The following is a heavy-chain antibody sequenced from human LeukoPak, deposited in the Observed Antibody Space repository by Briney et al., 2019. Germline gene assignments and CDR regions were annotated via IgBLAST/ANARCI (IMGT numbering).Heavy chain of an antibody. J-gene: IGHJ4*02. Sequence: GGSLRLSCAASGFTFSSYAMYWVRQAAGKGLVWVSRVQSDGSGAMYADSVMGRFTISRDNAKNTLYLQMDSLTAEDTAVYYCARAQMGAPTDSWGQGTLVTVSS. D-gene: IGHD1-26*01. CDR1: GFTFSSYA. CDR2: VQSDGSGA. CDR3: ARAQMGAPTDS. V-gene: IGHV3-74*03.